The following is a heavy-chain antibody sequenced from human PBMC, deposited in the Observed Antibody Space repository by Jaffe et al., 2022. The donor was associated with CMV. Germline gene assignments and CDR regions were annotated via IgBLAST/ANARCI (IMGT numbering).Heavy chain of an antibody. CDR2: INSDGSST. CDR3: ARVGRFGELPSLYYYMDV. D-gene: IGHD3-10*01. J-gene: IGHJ6*03. CDR1: GFTFSSYW. V-gene: IGHV3-74*01. Sequence: EVQLVESGGGLVQPGGSLRLSCAASGFTFSSYWMHWVRQAPGKGLVWVSRINSDGSSTSYADSVKGRFTISRDNAKNTLYLQMNSLRAEDTAVYYCARVGRFGELPSLYYYMDVWGKGTTVTVSS.